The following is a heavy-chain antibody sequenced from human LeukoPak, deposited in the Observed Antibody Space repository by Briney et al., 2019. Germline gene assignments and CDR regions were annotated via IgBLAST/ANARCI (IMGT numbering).Heavy chain of an antibody. V-gene: IGHV1-69*13. J-gene: IGHJ3*02. Sequence: SVKVSCKASGGTFSSYAISWVRQAPGQGLEWMGGIIPIFGTANYAQKFQGRVTITADESTSTAYMELSSLRSEDTAVYYCARVVVRIAAEIDAFDIWGQGTMVTVSS. D-gene: IGHD6-13*01. CDR3: ARVVVRIAAEIDAFDI. CDR2: IIPIFGTA. CDR1: GGTFSSYA.